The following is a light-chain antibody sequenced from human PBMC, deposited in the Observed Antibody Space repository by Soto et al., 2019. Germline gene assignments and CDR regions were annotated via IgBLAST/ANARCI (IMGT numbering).Light chain of an antibody. CDR2: GAS. J-gene: IGKJ2*01. V-gene: IGKV3-20*01. Sequence: EIVLTQSPGTLSLSPGERATLSCRASQSVSSSYLAWYQQKPGQAPRLLIYGASSRATGIPDRFSGSGSGTDFTLTISRLEPEDFAVYYCQHPEAFGQGTKLGSN. CDR3: QHPEA. CDR1: QSVSSSY.